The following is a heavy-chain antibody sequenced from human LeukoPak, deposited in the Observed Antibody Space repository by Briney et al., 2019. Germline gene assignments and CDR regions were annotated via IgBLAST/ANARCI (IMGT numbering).Heavy chain of an antibody. CDR3: ARTFPRGYYGMDV. CDR1: GFPFSSYW. Sequence: PGGSLSLSCAASGFPFSSYWMSWVRQAPGKGLEWVANIKQDGSEKYYVDSVKGRFTISRDNAKNSLYLQMNSLRAEDTAVYYCARTFPRGYYGMDVWGKGTTVTVSS. CDR2: IKQDGSEK. J-gene: IGHJ6*04. V-gene: IGHV3-7*03. D-gene: IGHD3-10*01.